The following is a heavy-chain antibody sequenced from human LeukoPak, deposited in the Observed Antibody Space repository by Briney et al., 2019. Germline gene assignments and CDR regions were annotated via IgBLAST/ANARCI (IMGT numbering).Heavy chain of an antibody. V-gene: IGHV4-59*01. J-gene: IGHJ4*02. D-gene: IGHD3-22*01. CDR1: GGSISSYY. Sequence: SETLSLTCTVSGGSISSYYWSWIRQPPAKGLEWIGYIYYSVSTNYNPSLKSRVTISVDTSKNQFSLKLSSVTAADTAVYYCARVHYDSSGYYLDYWGQGTLVTVSS. CDR2: IYYSVST. CDR3: ARVHYDSSGYYLDY.